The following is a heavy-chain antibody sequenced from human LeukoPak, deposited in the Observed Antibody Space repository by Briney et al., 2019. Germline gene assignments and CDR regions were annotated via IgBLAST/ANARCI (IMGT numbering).Heavy chain of an antibody. Sequence: GASVKVSCKASGYTFTNYTLNWVRQAPGQGLEWMGWINPGNGETRYSRKFQGRVTMSIDTSATTAYMELDSLTAEDTAIYYCSRDRWHCVVNCDSVYYYSLGVWGQGTTVTVFS. CDR2: INPGNGET. V-gene: IGHV1-3*01. D-gene: IGHD4/OR15-4a*01. J-gene: IGHJ6*02. CDR3: SRDRWHCVVNCDSVYYYSLGV. CDR1: GYTFTNYT.